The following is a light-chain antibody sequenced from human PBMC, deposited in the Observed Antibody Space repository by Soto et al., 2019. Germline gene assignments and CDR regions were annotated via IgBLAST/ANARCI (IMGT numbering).Light chain of an antibody. V-gene: IGKV1-5*03. CDR2: QAS. CDR3: HQYDSYPWT. J-gene: IGKJ1*01. CDR1: QYINTW. Sequence: DIQMTQSPSTLSASVGVRVTITCRASQYINTWLAWYQQKPGKAPKILIYQASSLESGVPSRFSGSGSGTEFTLTISSLQPDDFATYYCHQYDSYPWTFGQGTKVEIK.